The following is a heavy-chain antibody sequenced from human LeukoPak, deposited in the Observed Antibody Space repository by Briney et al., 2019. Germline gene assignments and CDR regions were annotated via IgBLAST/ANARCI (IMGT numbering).Heavy chain of an antibody. V-gene: IGHV4-38-2*01. J-gene: IGHJ6*03. D-gene: IGHD2-2*01. CDR1: GYSLSSCYY. Sequence: SETLSLTCAVSGYSLSSCYYWGWIRQPPGKGLEWIGNFFYGETTYYNPSLKTRVAISVDASKNQFSLRLTSMTAADTAVYCCARAGPYCSSSTCYLPAYYYYMDVWGKGTTVTVSS. CDR2: FFYGETT. CDR3: ARAGPYCSSSTCYLPAYYYYMDV.